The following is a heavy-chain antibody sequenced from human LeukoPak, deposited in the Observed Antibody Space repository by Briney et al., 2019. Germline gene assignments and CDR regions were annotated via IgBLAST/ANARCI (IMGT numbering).Heavy chain of an antibody. D-gene: IGHD3-10*01. J-gene: IGHJ6*03. Sequence: PGGSLRLSCTASGFTFSNAGMNRVRQAPGKGLEWVGRIKTKSEGGTTDYAAPAKGRFTISRDDSKNALFLQMDSLKSDDTAMYYCTTEFKELGSFFYFYYMDVWGTGTTVTISS. V-gene: IGHV3-15*01. CDR3: TTEFKELGSFFYFYYMDV. CDR1: GFTFSNAG. CDR2: IKTKSEGGTT.